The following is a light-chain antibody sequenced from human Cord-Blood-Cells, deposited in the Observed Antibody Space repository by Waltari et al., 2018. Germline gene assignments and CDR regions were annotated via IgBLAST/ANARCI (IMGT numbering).Light chain of an antibody. Sequence: QSPLTQPRSVSASPGQSVPISCPGTSSDVGGYNYVSWYQQHPGKAPKLMIYDVSKRPSVVPDRFSGSKSGNTASLTISGLQAEDEADYYCCSYAGSYTFPYVFGTGTKVTVL. V-gene: IGLV2-11*01. CDR2: DVS. J-gene: IGLJ1*01. CDR3: CSYAGSYTFPYV. CDR1: SSDVGGYNY.